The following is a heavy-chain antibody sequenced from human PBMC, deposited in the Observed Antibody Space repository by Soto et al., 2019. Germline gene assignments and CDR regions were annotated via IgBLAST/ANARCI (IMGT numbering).Heavy chain of an antibody. Sequence: GGSLRLSCAASGFTFGGSAMHWVRQASGKGLEWVGRIRSKANSYATAYAASVKGRFTISRDDSKNTAYLQMKSLKTEDTAVYYCTRQSDGYSYGYWFDPWGQGTLVTVSS. V-gene: IGHV3-73*01. CDR1: GFTFGGSA. CDR2: IRSKANSYAT. D-gene: IGHD5-18*01. J-gene: IGHJ5*02. CDR3: TRQSDGYSYGYWFDP.